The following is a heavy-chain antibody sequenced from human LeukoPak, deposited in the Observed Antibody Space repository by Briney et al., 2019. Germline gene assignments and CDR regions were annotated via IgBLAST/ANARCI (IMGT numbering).Heavy chain of an antibody. V-gene: IGHV1-18*01. J-gene: IGHJ5*02. CDR2: ISAYNGNT. D-gene: IGHD3-22*01. Sequence: ASVKVSCKASGYTFTSYGISWVRQAPGQGLEWMGWISAYNGNTNYAQKLQGRVTMTTDTSTSTAYMELRSLRSDDTAVYYCVTGYYRGVWFDPWGQGTLVTVSS. CDR1: GYTFTSYG. CDR3: VTGYYRGVWFDP.